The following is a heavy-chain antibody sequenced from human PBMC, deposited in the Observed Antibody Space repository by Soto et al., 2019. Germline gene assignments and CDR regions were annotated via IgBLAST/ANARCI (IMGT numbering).Heavy chain of an antibody. CDR2: ISGSGGTT. Sequence: QVLESGGGLVQPGGSLRLSCAASGFTFSNYAIAWVRQAPGKGLEWVSGISGSGGTTFYAGSVKGRFAISRDNSKNTLYLQMNNLRADDTAVYYCALRYCSRTTCPPLNSYFYMDVWGKGTTVTVSS. CDR1: GFTFSNYA. D-gene: IGHD2-2*01. CDR3: ALRYCSRTTCPPLNSYFYMDV. J-gene: IGHJ6*03. V-gene: IGHV3-23*01.